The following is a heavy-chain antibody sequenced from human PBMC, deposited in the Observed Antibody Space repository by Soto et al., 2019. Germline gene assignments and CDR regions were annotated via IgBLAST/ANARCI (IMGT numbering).Heavy chain of an antibody. CDR3: AKDRHLGGDYPY. V-gene: IGHV3-23*01. J-gene: IGHJ4*02. CDR1: GFTFSSYA. CDR2: ISGSGGST. D-gene: IGHD4-17*01. Sequence: GGSLRLSCAASGFTFSSYAMSWVRQAPGKGLEWVSAISGSGGSTDYADSVKGRFTISRDNSKNTLYLQMNSLRAEDTAVYYCAKDRHLGGDYPYWGQGTLVTVSS.